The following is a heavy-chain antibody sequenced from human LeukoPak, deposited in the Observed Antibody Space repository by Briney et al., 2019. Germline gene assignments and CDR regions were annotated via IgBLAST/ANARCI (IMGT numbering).Heavy chain of an antibody. J-gene: IGHJ6*02. CDR2: IYSGGST. CDR1: GFTVSSNY. CDR3: ARDSALVAATLSYYYYGMDV. D-gene: IGHD2-15*01. Sequence: GGSLRLSCAASGFTVSSNYMSWVRQAPGKGLEGVSVIYSGGSTYYADSVKGRFTISRDNSKNTLYLQMNSLRAEDTAVYYCARDSALVAATLSYYYYGMDVWGQGTTVTVSS. V-gene: IGHV3-66*01.